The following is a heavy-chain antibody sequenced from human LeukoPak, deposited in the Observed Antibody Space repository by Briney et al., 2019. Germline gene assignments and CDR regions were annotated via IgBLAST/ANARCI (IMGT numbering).Heavy chain of an antibody. Sequence: GGSLRLSCATSGFTFSSYEMHWVRQAPGKGLEWVSYISSSGSTIYYADSVKGRFTISRDNSKNTLYLQMGSLRAEDMAVYYCARVGDQGAFDIWGQGTMVTVSS. V-gene: IGHV3-48*03. D-gene: IGHD3-10*01. CDR3: ARVGDQGAFDI. CDR2: ISSSGSTI. CDR1: GFTFSSYE. J-gene: IGHJ3*02.